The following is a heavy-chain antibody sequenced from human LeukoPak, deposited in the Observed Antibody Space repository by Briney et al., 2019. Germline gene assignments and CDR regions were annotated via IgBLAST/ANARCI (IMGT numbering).Heavy chain of an antibody. CDR3: ASYGIAVPDRWFDP. V-gene: IGHV4-39*07. CDR1: GGSISSSSYY. J-gene: IGHJ5*02. CDR2: INHSGST. D-gene: IGHD6-19*01. Sequence: SETLSLTCIVSGGSISSSSYYWGWIRQPPGKGLEWIGEINHSGSTNYNPSLKSRVTISVDTSKNQFSLKLSSVTAADTAVYYCASYGIAVPDRWFDPWGQGTLVTVSS.